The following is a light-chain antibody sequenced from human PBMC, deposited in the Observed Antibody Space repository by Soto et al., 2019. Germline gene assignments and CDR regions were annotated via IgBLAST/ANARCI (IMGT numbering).Light chain of an antibody. CDR2: GAS. V-gene: IGKV1-6*01. CDR3: LQDYTYPRT. J-gene: IGKJ1*01. CDR1: QDIRSD. Sequence: AIQMTQSPSSLSASVGDRVTITCRANQDIRSDLGWYEQKPGRAPQVLIYGASYLQSGVPTRFSGYGSGTDFTLTITNLQPEDFATYYCLQDYTYPRTYGQGTMVEIK.